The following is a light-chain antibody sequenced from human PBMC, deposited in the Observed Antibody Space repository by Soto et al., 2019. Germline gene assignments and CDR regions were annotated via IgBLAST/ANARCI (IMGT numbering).Light chain of an antibody. CDR3: QQYNSYSRT. J-gene: IGKJ1*01. CDR2: DAS. V-gene: IGKV1-5*01. CDR1: QSISSW. Sequence: DIQLTQSPSTLSASVGDRVTITCRASQSISSWLAWYQQKPVKAPKLLISDASSLKSGGPSRFCGSGSATEFAITISSLQPDDFANYYCQQYNSYSRTFGQGTKVEIK.